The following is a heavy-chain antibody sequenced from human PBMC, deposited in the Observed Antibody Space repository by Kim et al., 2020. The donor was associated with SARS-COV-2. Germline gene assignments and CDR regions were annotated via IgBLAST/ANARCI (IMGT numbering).Heavy chain of an antibody. V-gene: IGHV1-3*01. D-gene: IGHD7-27*01. CDR2: INGDNGNT. J-gene: IGHJ4*03. Sequence: ASVKVSCKASGYTFTTYAIHWVRQAPGQRLEWMGWINGDNGNTKYSQKFQDRVTITRDTSASTAYMEVSSLRSEDTALYYCARALSGALDSWGQGPPGTVSS. CDR1: GYTFTTYA. CDR3: ARALSGALDS.